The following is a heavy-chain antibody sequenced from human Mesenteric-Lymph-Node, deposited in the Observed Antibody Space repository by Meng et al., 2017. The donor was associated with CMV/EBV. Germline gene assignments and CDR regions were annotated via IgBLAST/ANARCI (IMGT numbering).Heavy chain of an antibody. CDR3: ARGDWSRNADY. CDR1: GDSINSDNHY. Sequence: SETLSLTCIVSGDSINSDNHYWTWFRQSPGKGLEWIGEIRHSGSTNYNPSLKSRVTMSVDTSKNQFSLKLRSVTAADKGVYYCARGDWSRNADYWGQGTLVTVSS. J-gene: IGHJ4*02. CDR2: IRHSGST. V-gene: IGHV4-39*07. D-gene: IGHD1-1*01.